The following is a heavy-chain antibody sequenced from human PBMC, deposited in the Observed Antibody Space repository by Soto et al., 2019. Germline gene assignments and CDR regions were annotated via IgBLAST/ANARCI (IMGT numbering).Heavy chain of an antibody. J-gene: IGHJ5*02. V-gene: IGHV4-34*01. D-gene: IGHD3-3*01. Sequence: QVQLQQWGAGLLKPSETLSLTCAVYGGSFSGYYWSWIRQPPGKGLEWIGEINHSGSTNYNPSLKSRVTISVDTSKNQFSLKLSSVTAADTAVYYCARAALDYDFWSGYYKGNWFDPWGQGTLVTVSS. CDR1: GGSFSGYY. CDR2: INHSGST. CDR3: ARAALDYDFWSGYYKGNWFDP.